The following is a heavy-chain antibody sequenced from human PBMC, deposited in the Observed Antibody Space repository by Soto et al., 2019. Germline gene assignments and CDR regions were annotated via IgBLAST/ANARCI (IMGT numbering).Heavy chain of an antibody. CDR2: IDPSDSYT. V-gene: IGHV5-10-1*01. Sequence: GESLKISCKGSGYSFTSYWISWVRQMPGKGLEWMGRIDPSDSYTNYSPSFQGHVTISADKSISTAYLQWSSLKASDTAMYYCASHRIAAAGTGGMDVWGQGTTVTVSS. CDR1: GYSFTSYW. CDR3: ASHRIAAAGTGGMDV. D-gene: IGHD6-13*01. J-gene: IGHJ6*02.